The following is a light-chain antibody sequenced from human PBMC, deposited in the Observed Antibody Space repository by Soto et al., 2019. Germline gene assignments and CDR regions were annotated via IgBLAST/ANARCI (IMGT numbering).Light chain of an antibody. J-gene: IGLJ1*01. CDR3: AVWDDSLNGCV. Sequence: QSVLTQPPSVSETPGQRVTISCSGSSSNIGSNTVNWYRQLPETAPKLLIYSNTQRPSGVPDRFSGSKSGTSASLAISGLQSEDEADYYCAVWDDSLNGCVFGNGTKLTVL. CDR1: SSNIGSNT. CDR2: SNT. V-gene: IGLV1-44*01.